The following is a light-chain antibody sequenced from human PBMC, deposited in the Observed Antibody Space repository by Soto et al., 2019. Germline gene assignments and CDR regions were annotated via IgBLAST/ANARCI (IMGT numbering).Light chain of an antibody. Sequence: EIVMTQSPATLSVSPGERATLSCRASQSVSTKLAWYRQKPGQAPRLLIFGASTRATGIPARFSGSGSGTEFPLTINSLQSEDFAVSYCQQYKNWPHFTFGPGTTVDIK. V-gene: IGKV3-15*01. CDR2: GAS. J-gene: IGKJ3*01. CDR3: QQYKNWPHFT. CDR1: QSVSTK.